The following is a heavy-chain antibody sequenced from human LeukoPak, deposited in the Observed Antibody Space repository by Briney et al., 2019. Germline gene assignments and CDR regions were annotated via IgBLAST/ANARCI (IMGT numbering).Heavy chain of an antibody. CDR3: ARVVMKAFYYYYMDV. CDR2: MNPTSGDT. CDR1: GYTFSDSD. V-gene: IGHV1-8*01. J-gene: IGHJ6*03. Sequence: ASVKVSCKASGYTFSDSDVNWVRQAPGQGLEWMGWMNPTSGDTDYAQKFQGRVTMTRSMSRNTAYMELSRLRSEDTAVYFCARVVMKAFYYYYMDVWGKGTTIIISS. D-gene: IGHD2-21*01.